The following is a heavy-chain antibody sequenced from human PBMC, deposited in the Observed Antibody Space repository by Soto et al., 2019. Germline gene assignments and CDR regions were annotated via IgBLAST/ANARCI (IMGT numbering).Heavy chain of an antibody. J-gene: IGHJ4*02. D-gene: IGHD6-13*01. V-gene: IGHV3-30-3*01. CDR1: GFTFSSYA. CDR2: ISYDGSNK. Sequence: VGSLRLSWAASGFTFSSYAMHWVRQAPGKGLEWVAVISYDGSNKYYADSVKGRFTISRDNSKNSLYLQMNSLRAEDTAVYYCARVAVLTAAGTTDYWGQGTLVTVSS. CDR3: ARVAVLTAAGTTDY.